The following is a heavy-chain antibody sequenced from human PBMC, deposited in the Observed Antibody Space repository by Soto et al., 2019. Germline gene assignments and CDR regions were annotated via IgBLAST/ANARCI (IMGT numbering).Heavy chain of an antibody. CDR2: ITPIYPTT. CDR3: ARIPRYSFPTSDDLDS. CDR1: GGTFYTYT. D-gene: IGHD5-18*01. V-gene: IGHV1-69*15. J-gene: IGHJ4*02. Sequence: QVQLVQSGAEVRKPGSSVQVSCKASGGTFYTYTFSWVRQAPGQGLEWMGSITPIYPTTNYAEKFQGRLTVTADGSTNTAYMELNSLTSDDTAVHYCARIPRYSFPTSDDLDSWGQGTLVTVSS.